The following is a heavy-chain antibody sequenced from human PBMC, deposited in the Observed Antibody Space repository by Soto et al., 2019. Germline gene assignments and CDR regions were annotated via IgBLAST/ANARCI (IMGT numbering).Heavy chain of an antibody. V-gene: IGHV4-30-4*01. CDR1: GGSFSSGDYY. Sequence: KPSETLSLTCTVSGGSFSSGDYYWSWVRQPPGKGLEWIGYIYYTGSTFNNPSLKSRVSISIDTPKTQFSLKLSSVTAADTAVYYCARIHFGDEPSYYYYGMDVWGQGTTVTVS. CDR3: ARIHFGDEPSYYYYGMDV. CDR2: IYYTGST. D-gene: IGHD4-17*01. J-gene: IGHJ6*02.